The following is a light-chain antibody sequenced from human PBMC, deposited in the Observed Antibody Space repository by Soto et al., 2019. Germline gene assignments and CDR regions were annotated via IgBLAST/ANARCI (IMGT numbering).Light chain of an antibody. CDR1: QGISNY. CDR2: AAS. V-gene: IGKV1-27*01. CDR3: QRYTDGST. J-gene: IGKJ1*01. Sequence: DIQMTQSPSSLSASVGDSVTITCRASQGISNYLAWYQQKPGRVPTLLISAASTLQSGVPSRFSGSGSGTDFTLSITSLELEDVATYYCQRYTDGSTFGQGTKVEI.